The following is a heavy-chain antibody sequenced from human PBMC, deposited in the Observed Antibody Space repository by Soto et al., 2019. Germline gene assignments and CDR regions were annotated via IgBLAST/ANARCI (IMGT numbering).Heavy chain of an antibody. CDR2: IRSKAYGGTK. V-gene: IGHV3-49*03. CDR1: GFTFGDYA. D-gene: IGHD3-3*01. CDR3: TRGRFLEWLFPPIPSGMDV. Sequence: GGSLRLSCTASGFTFGDYAMSWFRQAPGKGLEWVGFIRSKAYGGTKEYAASVKGRFTIPRDDSKRIAYLQMNSLKTEDTAVYYCTRGRFLEWLFPPIPSGMDVWGQGTTVTVSS. J-gene: IGHJ6*02.